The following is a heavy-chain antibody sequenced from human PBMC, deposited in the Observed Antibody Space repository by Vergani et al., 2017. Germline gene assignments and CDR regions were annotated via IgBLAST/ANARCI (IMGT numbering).Heavy chain of an antibody. Sequence: QVQLVESGGGVVQPGRSLRLSCAASGFTFSSYGMHWVRQAPGKGLEWVAVIWYDGSNNYYSDSVKGQFTISRDNSKNTLDLQMNSLRAEDTAVYYCARSDSILYGDYVLDYYYGMDVWGQGTTVTVSS. CDR3: ARSDSILYGDYVLDYYYGMDV. J-gene: IGHJ6*02. CDR1: GFTFSSYG. V-gene: IGHV3-33*01. CDR2: IWYDGSNN. D-gene: IGHD4-17*01.